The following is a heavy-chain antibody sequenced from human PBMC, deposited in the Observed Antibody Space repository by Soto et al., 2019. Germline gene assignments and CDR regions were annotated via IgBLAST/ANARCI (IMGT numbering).Heavy chain of an antibody. D-gene: IGHD3-16*01. V-gene: IGHV3-9*01. CDR1: GFTFDDNA. CDR2: INWKSDI. J-gene: IGHJ4*02. Sequence: PGGSLRLSCAVSGFTFDDNAMHWVRQAPEKGLEWVSGINWKSDIGYADSVKGRFTISRDNAENSLYLQMNSLRAEDTDLYYYAISQDRGGRTTFIYWGQGTQVTVSS. CDR3: AISQDRGGRTTFIY.